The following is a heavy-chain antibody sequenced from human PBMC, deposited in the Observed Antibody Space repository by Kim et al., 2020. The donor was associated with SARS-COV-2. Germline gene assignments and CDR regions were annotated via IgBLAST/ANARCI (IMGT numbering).Heavy chain of an antibody. Sequence: YYNPSLKSRVTISVDTSKNQVSLKLSSVTAADTAVYYCARDRGEDTAMATWGQGTLVTVSS. J-gene: IGHJ5*02. D-gene: IGHD5-18*01. V-gene: IGHV4-31*02. CDR3: ARDRGEDTAMAT.